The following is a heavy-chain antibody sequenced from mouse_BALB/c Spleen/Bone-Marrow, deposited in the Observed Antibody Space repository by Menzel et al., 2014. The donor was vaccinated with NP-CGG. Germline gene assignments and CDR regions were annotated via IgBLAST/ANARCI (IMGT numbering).Heavy chain of an antibody. CDR2: ISSGGST. Sequence: EVQRVESGGGLVKPGGSLKLSCAASGFTFSSYAMSWVRRTPEKRLERVASISSGGSTYYPDSVKGRFTISRDNARNILYLQMSSLRSEDTAMYYCARDDYDDQYYFNYWGQGTTLTVSS. V-gene: IGHV5-6-5*01. CDR3: ARDDYDDQYYFNY. CDR1: GFTFSSYA. D-gene: IGHD2-4*01. J-gene: IGHJ2*01.